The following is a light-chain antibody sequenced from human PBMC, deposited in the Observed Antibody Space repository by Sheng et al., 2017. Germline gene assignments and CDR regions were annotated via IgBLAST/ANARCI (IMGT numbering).Light chain of an antibody. V-gene: IGKV3-15*01. CDR1: QSVRSN. J-gene: IGKJ4*01. CDR2: DTS. CDR3: QQYNNWPFT. Sequence: EIVMTQSPATLSVSPGERATLSCRASQSVRSNLAWYQQKPGQAPRLLIYDTSTRATGLPARFSGSGSGTEFTLTISSLQSEDFAVYYCQQYNNWPFTFGGGTKVEIK.